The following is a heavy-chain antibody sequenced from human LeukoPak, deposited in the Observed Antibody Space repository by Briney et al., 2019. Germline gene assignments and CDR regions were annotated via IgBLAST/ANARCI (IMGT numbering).Heavy chain of an antibody. CDR3: ARHSRTYYDFDY. D-gene: IGHD1-26*01. Sequence: SETLSLTCTVSGDSISPYYWSWIRQPPGKGLEWIGYIYHSGSTNYNPSLKSRVTISVDTSENQFSLKVTSVTAADTAVYYCARHSRTYYDFDYWGQGTLVTVSS. J-gene: IGHJ4*02. CDR2: IYHSGST. V-gene: IGHV4-59*01. CDR1: GDSISPYY.